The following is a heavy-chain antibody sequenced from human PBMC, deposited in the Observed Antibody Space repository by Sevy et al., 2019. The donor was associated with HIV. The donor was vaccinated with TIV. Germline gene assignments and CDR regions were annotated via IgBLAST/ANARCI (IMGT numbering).Heavy chain of an antibody. CDR2: ISASGSDT. Sequence: GGSLRLSCAASGFTFSSYSMNWVRQAPGKGLEWVSSISASGSDTYYADSMKGRFTISRDNAKNSLSLQMNSLRAEDTAVYYCVRLSSGWSFDYWGQGALVTVSS. CDR3: VRLSSGWSFDY. D-gene: IGHD6-19*01. CDR1: GFTFSSYS. J-gene: IGHJ4*02. V-gene: IGHV3-21*01.